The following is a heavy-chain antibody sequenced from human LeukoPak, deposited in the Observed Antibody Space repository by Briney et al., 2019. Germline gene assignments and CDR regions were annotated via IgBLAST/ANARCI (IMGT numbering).Heavy chain of an antibody. CDR3: ARDAVPAAADY. D-gene: IGHD2-2*01. J-gene: IGHJ4*02. V-gene: IGHV1-2*02. CDR2: INPNSGVT. Sequence: ASVKVSCKASGYTFTGYYMHWVRQAPGQGLEWMGWINPNSGVTNYAQKFQGRVTMTRDTSISTACMELSRLRSDDTPVYYCARDAVPAAADYWGQGTLVTVSS. CDR1: GYTFTGYY.